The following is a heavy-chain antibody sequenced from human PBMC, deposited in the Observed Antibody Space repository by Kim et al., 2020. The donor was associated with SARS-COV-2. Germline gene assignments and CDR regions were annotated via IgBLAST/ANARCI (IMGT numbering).Heavy chain of an antibody. V-gene: IGHV1-3*01. CDR2: KT. D-gene: IGHD4-4*01. CDR3: ARDMNPTVYDY. Sequence: KTQYSPKFQGRVTITRDTSANTAYMDLRSLTSEDTAVYYCARDMNPTVYDYWGQGTLVTVSS. J-gene: IGHJ4*02.